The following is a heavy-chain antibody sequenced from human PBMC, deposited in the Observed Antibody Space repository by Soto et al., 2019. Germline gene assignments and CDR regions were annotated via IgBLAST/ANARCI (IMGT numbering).Heavy chain of an antibody. Sequence: QITLKESGPPLVKPTQTLTLTCTFSGFSLSTTGVGVGWIRQPPGKALEWLALIYWDDDKRYSPSLKNRLTVTKAPSKNQRVITLTNMDPVDTATYCSAPGYNWGYYFDSWGQGTLVTVSS. J-gene: IGHJ4*02. D-gene: IGHD5-12*01. V-gene: IGHV2-5*02. CDR3: APGYNWGYYFDS. CDR1: GFSLSTTGVG. CDR2: IYWDDDK.